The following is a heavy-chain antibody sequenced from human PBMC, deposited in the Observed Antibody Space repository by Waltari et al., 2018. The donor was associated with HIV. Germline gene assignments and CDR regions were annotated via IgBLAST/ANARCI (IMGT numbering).Heavy chain of an antibody. V-gene: IGHV4-61*02. CDR3: AREEAYYYDSSGYYKGDY. CDR1: GGSISSGSYY. Sequence: QVQLQESGPGLVKPSQTLSLTCTVSGGSISSGSYYWSGIRQPAGKGLEWIGRIYTSGSTNYNPSLKSRVTISVDTSKNQFSLKLSSVTAADTAVYYCAREEAYYYDSSGYYKGDYWGQGTLVTVSS. CDR2: IYTSGST. D-gene: IGHD3-22*01. J-gene: IGHJ4*02.